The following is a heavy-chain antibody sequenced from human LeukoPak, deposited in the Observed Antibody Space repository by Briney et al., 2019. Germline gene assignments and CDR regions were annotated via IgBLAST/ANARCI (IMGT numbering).Heavy chain of an antibody. CDR3: ARGSPPRRNYDSRGYYSYYFDY. V-gene: IGHV1-18*01. J-gene: IGHJ4*02. CDR1: GYTFTSYG. CDR2: IRTYNGNT. D-gene: IGHD3-22*01. Sequence: ASVKVSCKASGYTFTSYGISWVRQAPGQGLEWMGWIRTYNGNTNYAQKFQGRVTMTTDTSTSTAYMELRSLRSDDTAVYYCARGSPPRRNYDSRGYYSYYFDYWGQGTLVTVSS.